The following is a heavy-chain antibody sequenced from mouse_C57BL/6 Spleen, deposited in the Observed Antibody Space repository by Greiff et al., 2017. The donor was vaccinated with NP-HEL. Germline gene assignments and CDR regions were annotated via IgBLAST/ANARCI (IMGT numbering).Heavy chain of an antibody. CDR1: GYTFTSYW. D-gene: IGHD1-1*01. V-gene: IGHV1-5*01. J-gene: IGHJ2*01. Sequence: VQLQQSGTVLARPGASVKMSCKTSGYTFTSYWMHWVKQRPGQGLEWIGAIYPGNSDTSYNQKFKGKAKLTAVTSASTAYMELSSLTNEDAAVYYCTVTTVVATDYWGQGTTLTVSS. CDR3: TVTTVVATDY. CDR2: IYPGNSDT.